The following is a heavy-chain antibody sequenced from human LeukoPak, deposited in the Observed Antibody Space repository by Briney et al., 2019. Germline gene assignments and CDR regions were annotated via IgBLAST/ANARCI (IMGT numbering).Heavy chain of an antibody. Sequence: PSETLSLTCTVSVGSISSYYWSWIRQPPGKGLEWIGYISDSGTNYSPSLKSRVTISVDTSKNQFSLKLTSVTAADTAVYYCARHGGGYSFDYWGQGTLVTVSS. CDR2: ISDSGT. D-gene: IGHD5-24*01. CDR3: ARHGGGYSFDY. J-gene: IGHJ4*02. V-gene: IGHV4-59*08. CDR1: VGSISSYY.